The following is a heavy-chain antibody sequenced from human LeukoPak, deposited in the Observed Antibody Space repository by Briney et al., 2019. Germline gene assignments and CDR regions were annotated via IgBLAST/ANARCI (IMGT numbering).Heavy chain of an antibody. CDR1: GGSFSGYH. CDR3: ARGNVVTVNYFDY. D-gene: IGHD2-21*02. CDR2: INHSGST. J-gene: IGHJ4*02. V-gene: IGHV4-34*01. Sequence: SETLSLTCAVYGGSFSGYHWSWIRQPPGKGLEWIGGINHSGSTNYNPSLKSRVTISVDTSKNQFSLKLSSVTAADTAVYYCARGNVVTVNYFDYWGQGTLVTVSS.